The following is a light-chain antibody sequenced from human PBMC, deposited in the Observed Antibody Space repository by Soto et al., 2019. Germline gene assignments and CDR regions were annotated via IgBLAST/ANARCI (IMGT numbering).Light chain of an antibody. CDR1: QGISSW. CDR2: DAS. Sequence: IRMTQSPSSLSASTGDRVTITCRASQGISSWLAWYQQKPGKAPKLLIYDASSLESGVPSRFSGSGSGTEFTLTISSLQPDDFATYYCQQYNSYRTVGQGTKVDI. J-gene: IGKJ1*01. CDR3: QQYNSYRT. V-gene: IGKV1-5*01.